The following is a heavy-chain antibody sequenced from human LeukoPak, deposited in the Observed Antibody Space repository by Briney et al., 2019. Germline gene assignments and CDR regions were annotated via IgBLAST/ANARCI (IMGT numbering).Heavy chain of an antibody. CDR3: ARERADALDI. Sequence: PGGSLRLSCAASGFTFSDFHMCWLRQAPGKGLEWVSFSSTSGSTTFYADSVKGRFTISRDNAKNSLYLQMNSLRAEDTAVYYCARERADALDIWGPGTMVTVSS. CDR2: SSTSGSTT. V-gene: IGHV3-11*01. J-gene: IGHJ3*02. CDR1: GFTFSDFH.